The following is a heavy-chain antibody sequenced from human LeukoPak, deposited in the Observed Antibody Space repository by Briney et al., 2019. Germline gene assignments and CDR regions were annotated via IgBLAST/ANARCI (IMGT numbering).Heavy chain of an antibody. Sequence: PGGSLRLSCAASGFTFSSYAMSWVRQAPGKGLEWVSAISGSGGSTYYADSVKGRFTISRDNSKNTLYLQMNSLRAEDTDVYSCEKDLLSDRTIAAAAVSGVSLYWGQGTLVTVSS. V-gene: IGHV3-23*01. D-gene: IGHD3-16*02. CDR2: ISGSGGST. CDR1: GFTFSSYA. J-gene: IGHJ4*02. CDR3: EKDLLSDRTIAAAAVSGVSLY.